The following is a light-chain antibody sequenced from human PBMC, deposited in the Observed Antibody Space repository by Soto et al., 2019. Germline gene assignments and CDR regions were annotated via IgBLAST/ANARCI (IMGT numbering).Light chain of an antibody. Sequence: QSVVTQPASVSGSPGQSITISRTGTSSDVGGYNYVSWYQQHPGKAPKLMIYEVSNRPSGVSNRFSGSKSGNTASLTISGLQAEDEADYYCSSYAGSNNFVFGTGTKVTVL. V-gene: IGLV2-14*01. CDR1: SSDVGGYNY. CDR3: SSYAGSNNFV. CDR2: EVS. J-gene: IGLJ1*01.